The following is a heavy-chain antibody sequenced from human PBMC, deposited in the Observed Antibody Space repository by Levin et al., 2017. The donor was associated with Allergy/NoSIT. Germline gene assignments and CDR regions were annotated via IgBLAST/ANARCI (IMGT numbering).Heavy chain of an antibody. D-gene: IGHD1-14*01. CDR2: ITSDGDDT. Sequence: PGVSLRLSCSAPGFRFSVYALFWVRQAPGKELESISGITSDGDDTFYADSVKGRFSISRDNSRGTLSLQMNSLRIDDTAVYYCFTGDYWGQGTLVTVSS. CDR3: FTGDY. V-gene: IGHV3-64D*08. J-gene: IGHJ4*02. CDR1: GFRFSVYA.